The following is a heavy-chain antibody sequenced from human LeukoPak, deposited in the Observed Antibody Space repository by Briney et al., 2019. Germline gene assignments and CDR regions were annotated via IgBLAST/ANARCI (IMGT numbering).Heavy chain of an antibody. CDR2: IVVGSGNT. D-gene: IGHD6-13*01. V-gene: IGHV1-58*02. Sequence: GTSVKVSCQASGFTFTSSAMQWVRQARGQRLEWIGWIVVGSGNTNYAQNCQERVTITRDMSTSTDYMELSSLRSEDTAVYYCAAELEHSRCWYIWGQGTLVTVSS. CDR3: AAELEHSRCWYI. J-gene: IGHJ4*02. CDR1: GFTFTSSA.